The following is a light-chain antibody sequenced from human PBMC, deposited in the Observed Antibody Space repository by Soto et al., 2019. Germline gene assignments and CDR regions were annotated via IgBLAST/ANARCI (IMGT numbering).Light chain of an antibody. Sequence: QSALTQPASVSGSPGQSITISCTGTSSDVGGYNYVSWYQQHPGKAPKLIIYDVSNRPSGIFNGFSGSKSGNTVSLTISGLQAEDEADYDCSSYTSDTTRDVVFGGGTKLTVL. V-gene: IGLV2-14*01. CDR2: DVS. CDR1: SSDVGGYNY. CDR3: SSYTSDTTRDVV. J-gene: IGLJ2*01.